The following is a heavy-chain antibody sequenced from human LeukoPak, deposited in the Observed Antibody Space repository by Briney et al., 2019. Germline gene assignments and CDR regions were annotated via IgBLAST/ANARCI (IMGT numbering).Heavy chain of an antibody. Sequence: SETLSLTCIVSGDSITGHYWNWIRQPAGKGLEWIGRIYTSGSTNYNPSLKSRVTMSVDTSKNQFSLKLSSVTAADTAVYCCARDRVSADYLYYYYYYMDVWGRGTTVTVSS. V-gene: IGHV4-4*07. D-gene: IGHD4-11*01. CDR3: ARDRVSADYLYYYYYYMDV. J-gene: IGHJ6*03. CDR2: IYTSGST. CDR1: GDSITGHY.